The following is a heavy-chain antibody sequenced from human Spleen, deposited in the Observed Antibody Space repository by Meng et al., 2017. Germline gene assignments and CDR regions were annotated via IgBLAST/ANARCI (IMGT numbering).Heavy chain of an antibody. CDR1: GFIFNTYG. J-gene: IGHJ4*02. Sequence: EVQLLESGGGLVQPGGSLRLSCVASGFIFNTYGMNWVHQAPGKGLEWVSRMNGDGNTINHAGSVRGRFTISRDSARNTLYLQMNSLRLEDTAVYHCVRDFGGNSDSWGQGTLVTVSS. CDR3: VRDFGGNSDS. D-gene: IGHD4-23*01. CDR2: MNGDGNTI. V-gene: IGHV3-74*01.